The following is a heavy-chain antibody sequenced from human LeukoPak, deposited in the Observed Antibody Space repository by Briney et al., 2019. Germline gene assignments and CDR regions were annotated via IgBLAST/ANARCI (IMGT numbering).Heavy chain of an antibody. Sequence: QPGGSLRLSCAVSGITLSNYGMGWVRQAPGKGLEWVAGISDGGGSRNYADSVKGRFTISRDNPKNTLYLEINSRRADDTAVYFCAKRGVVIRAVIIVGFHKEAYYFDYCGQGALVTVSS. CDR3: AKRGVVIRAVIIVGFHKEAYYFDY. CDR2: ISDGGGSR. V-gene: IGHV3-23*01. D-gene: IGHD3-10*01. CDR1: GITLSNYG. J-gene: IGHJ4*02.